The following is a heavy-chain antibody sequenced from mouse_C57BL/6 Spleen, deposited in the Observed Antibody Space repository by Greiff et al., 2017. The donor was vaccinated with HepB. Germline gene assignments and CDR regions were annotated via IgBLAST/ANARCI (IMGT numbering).Heavy chain of an antibody. CDR3: ARERRYYGSSSYFDY. Sequence: EVMLVESGGGLVKPGGSLKLSCAASGFTFSSYAMSWVRQTPEKRLEWVATISDGGSYTYYPDNVKGRFTISRDNAKNNLYLQMSHLKSEDTAMYYCARERRYYGSSSYFDYWGQGTTLTVSS. CDR1: GFTFSSYA. D-gene: IGHD1-1*01. CDR2: ISDGGSYT. J-gene: IGHJ2*01. V-gene: IGHV5-4*01.